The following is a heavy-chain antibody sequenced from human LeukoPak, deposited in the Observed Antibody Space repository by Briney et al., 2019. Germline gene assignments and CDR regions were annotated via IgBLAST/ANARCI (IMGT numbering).Heavy chain of an antibody. J-gene: IGHJ3*02. Sequence: GGSLRLSCAASGFTFSSHAMSWVRQAPGKGLEWVSAISGSGGSTYYADSVKGRFTISRDNSKNTLYLQMNSLRAEDTAVYYCAKARGWYEDAFDIWGQGTMVTVSS. CDR3: AKARGWYEDAFDI. CDR2: ISGSGGST. V-gene: IGHV3-23*01. D-gene: IGHD6-19*01. CDR1: GFTFSSHA.